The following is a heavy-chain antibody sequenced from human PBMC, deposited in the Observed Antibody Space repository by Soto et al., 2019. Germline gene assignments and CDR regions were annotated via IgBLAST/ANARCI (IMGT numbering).Heavy chain of an antibody. CDR3: ARAHPSDYGGNSNDAFDI. J-gene: IGHJ3*02. V-gene: IGHV4-30-4*01. CDR2: IYYSGST. D-gene: IGHD4-17*01. Sequence: QVQLQESGPGLVKPSQTLSLTCTVSGGSISSGDYYWSWIRQPPGKGLEWIGYIYYSGSTYYNPSLSSRVTISVDTSKNQFSLKLSSVTAADTAVYYCARAHPSDYGGNSNDAFDIWGQGTMVTVSS. CDR1: GGSISSGDYY.